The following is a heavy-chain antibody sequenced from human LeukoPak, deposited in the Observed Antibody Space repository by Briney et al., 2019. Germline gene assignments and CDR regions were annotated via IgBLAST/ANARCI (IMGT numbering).Heavy chain of an antibody. D-gene: IGHD1-1*01. CDR1: GFTFTTHA. Sequence: GGSLRLSCVVSGFTFTTHAMSWVRQAPGKGLEWVSSISTSGANTYYTTSVEGRFTISRDISKNTLYLRMNSLRADDAALYYCAKCPHDNCRGGFDFWGRGTLVTVSS. CDR3: AKCPHDNCRGGFDF. J-gene: IGHJ4*02. V-gene: IGHV3-23*01. CDR2: ISTSGANT.